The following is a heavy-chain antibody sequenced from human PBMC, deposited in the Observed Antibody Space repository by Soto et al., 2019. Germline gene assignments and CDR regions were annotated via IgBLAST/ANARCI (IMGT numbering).Heavy chain of an antibody. D-gene: IGHD3-3*01. J-gene: IGHJ4*02. CDR1: GYTFTSYD. CDR2: MNPNSGNT. Sequence: ASVKVSCKASGYTFTSYDINWVRQATGQGLEWMGWMNPNSGNTGYAQKFQGRVTMTRNTSISTAYMELSSLRSEDTAVYYCARGPAYYDFWSGSNPFDYWGQGTLVTVSS. V-gene: IGHV1-8*01. CDR3: ARGPAYYDFWSGSNPFDY.